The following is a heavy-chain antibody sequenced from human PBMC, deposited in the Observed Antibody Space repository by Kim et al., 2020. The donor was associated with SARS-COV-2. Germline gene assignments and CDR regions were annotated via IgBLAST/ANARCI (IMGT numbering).Heavy chain of an antibody. D-gene: IGHD1-1*01. J-gene: IGHJ4*02. Sequence: GGSLRLSCAASGFNFNNYGMNWVRQAPGKGPEWVALITYDGSNKYYADSVKGRFAISRDSSKNTLYLQMNSLRPEDTAVYYCAKGKTNIWTSFDYVCQGT. CDR1: GFNFNNYG. CDR3: AKGKTNIWTSFDY. V-gene: IGHV3-30*18. CDR2: ITYDGSNK.